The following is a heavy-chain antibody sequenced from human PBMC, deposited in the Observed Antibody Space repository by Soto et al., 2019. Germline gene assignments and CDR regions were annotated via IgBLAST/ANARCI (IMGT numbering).Heavy chain of an antibody. CDR1: GGSISSYY. Sequence: SETLSLTCTVSGGSISSYYWSWIRQPPGKGLEWIGYIYYSGSTNCNPSLKSRVTISVDTSKNQFSLKLSSVTAADTAVYYCARVSIFGLDYWGQGTLVTVSS. CDR3: ARVSIFGLDY. V-gene: IGHV4-59*01. D-gene: IGHD3-3*01. J-gene: IGHJ4*02. CDR2: IYYSGST.